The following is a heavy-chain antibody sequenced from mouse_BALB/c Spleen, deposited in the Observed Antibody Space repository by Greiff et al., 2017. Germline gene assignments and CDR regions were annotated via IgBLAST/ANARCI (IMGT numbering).Heavy chain of an antibody. CDR3: TREEAFDY. CDR1: GYTFTSYW. J-gene: IGHJ2*01. V-gene: IGHV1-69*02. Sequence: QVQLQQSGAELVRPGASVKLSCKASGYTFTSYWINWVKQRPGHGLEWIGNIYPSDSYTNYNQKFKDKATLTVDKSSSTAYMQLSSPTSEDSAVYYSTREEAFDYWGQGTTLTVSS. CDR2: IYPSDSYT.